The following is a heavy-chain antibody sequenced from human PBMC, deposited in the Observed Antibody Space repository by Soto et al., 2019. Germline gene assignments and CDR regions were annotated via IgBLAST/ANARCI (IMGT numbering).Heavy chain of an antibody. V-gene: IGHV3-21*01. D-gene: IGHD3-3*01. J-gene: IGHJ5*02. CDR1: GFTFSSYS. CDR2: ISSSSSYI. Sequence: PGGSLRLSCAASGFTFSSYSMNWVRQAPGKGLEWVSSISSSSSYIYYADSVKGRFTISRDNAKNSLYLQMNSLRAEDTAVYYCARTGFWSGYYGDWFDPWGQGTLVTVSS. CDR3: ARTGFWSGYYGDWFDP.